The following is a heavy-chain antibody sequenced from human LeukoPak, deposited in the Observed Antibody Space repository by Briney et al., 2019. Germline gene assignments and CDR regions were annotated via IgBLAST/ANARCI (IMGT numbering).Heavy chain of an antibody. D-gene: IGHD3-3*01. CDR2: FDPEDGET. CDR1: GYTLTELS. J-gene: IGHJ5*02. CDR3: ATGRLRFLEWLREFDP. Sequence: ASVKVSCKVSGYTLTELSMHWVRQAPGKGLEWMGGFDPEDGETIYAQKFQGRVTMTEDTSTDTAYMELSSLRSEDTAVYYCATGRLRFLEWLREFDPWGQGTLVTVSS. V-gene: IGHV1-24*01.